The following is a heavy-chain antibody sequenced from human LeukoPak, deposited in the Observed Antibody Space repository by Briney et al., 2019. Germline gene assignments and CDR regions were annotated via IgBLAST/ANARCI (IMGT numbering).Heavy chain of an antibody. J-gene: IGHJ3*02. CDR1: GFTFSSYE. CDR2: ISSSGSTI. V-gene: IGHV3-48*03. Sequence: GGSLRLSCAASGFTFSSYEMNWVRQAPGKGLEWVSYISSSGSTIYYADSVKGRFTISRDNAKNSLYLQMNSLRAEDTAAYYCARARERLRGAFDIWGQGTMVTVSS. D-gene: IGHD3-10*01. CDR3: ARARERLRGAFDI.